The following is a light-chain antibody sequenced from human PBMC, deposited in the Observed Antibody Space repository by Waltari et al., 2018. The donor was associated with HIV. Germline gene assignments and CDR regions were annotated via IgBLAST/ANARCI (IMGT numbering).Light chain of an antibody. J-gene: IGKJ2*01. CDR1: QNLFYSSNNKNY. Sequence: DIVMTQSPDSLAVSLGGRTTINCKSSQNLFYSSNNKNYLAWYQHKPGQPPKLLFYCASTLESGVPYRFSGSGSGTNFTLTISSLQADDVAVYFCQQYYSTPPTFGQGTKLEI. CDR3: QQYYSTPPT. CDR2: CAS. V-gene: IGKV4-1*01.